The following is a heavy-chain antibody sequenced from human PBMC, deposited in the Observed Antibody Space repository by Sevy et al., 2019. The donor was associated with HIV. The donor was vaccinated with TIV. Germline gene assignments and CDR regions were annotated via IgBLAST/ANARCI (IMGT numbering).Heavy chain of an antibody. J-gene: IGHJ4*02. CDR2: IGGSGGST. CDR3: ATDRISDWFFDS. Sequence: GGSLRLSCTASGFTFTDYVMNWDRQAPGRGLEWVSSIGGSGGSTHYADSVKGRFTISSDNSKNTLYLQMNSLRAEDTAVYYCATDRISDWFFDSWGQGTLVTVSS. CDR1: GFTFTDYV. D-gene: IGHD3-9*01. V-gene: IGHV3-23*01.